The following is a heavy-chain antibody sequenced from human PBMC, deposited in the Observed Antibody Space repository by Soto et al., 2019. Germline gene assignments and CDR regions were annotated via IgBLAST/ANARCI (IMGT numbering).Heavy chain of an antibody. J-gene: IGHJ4*02. CDR2: ISGSGGST. CDR3: AKGGGYYYDSTGYHFDY. V-gene: IGHV3-23*01. Sequence: GGSLRLSCAASGFTFSSYAMSWVRQAPGKGLEWVSTISGSGGSTYYTDSVKGRFTISRDNSKNTLYLQMNSLRAEDTAVYYCAKGGGYYYDSTGYHFDYWGQGTLVTVSS. CDR1: GFTFSSYA. D-gene: IGHD3-22*01.